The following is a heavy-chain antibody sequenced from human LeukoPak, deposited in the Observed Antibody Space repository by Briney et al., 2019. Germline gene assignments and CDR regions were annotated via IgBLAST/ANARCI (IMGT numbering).Heavy chain of an antibody. CDR3: ARAEAGGPIAVVDY. V-gene: IGHV1-18*01. Sequence: ASVKVSCKASGYTFTSYGISWVRQAPGQGLEWMGRISAYNGNTNYAQKLQGRVTMTTDTSTSTAYMELRSLRSDDTAVYYCARAEAGGPIAVVDYWGQGTLVTVSS. CDR2: ISAYNGNT. D-gene: IGHD6-19*01. J-gene: IGHJ4*02. CDR1: GYTFTSYG.